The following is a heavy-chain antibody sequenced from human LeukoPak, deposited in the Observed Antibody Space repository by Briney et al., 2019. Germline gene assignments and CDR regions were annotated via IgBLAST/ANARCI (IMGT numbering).Heavy chain of an antibody. D-gene: IGHD6-13*01. J-gene: IGHJ5*02. CDR2: INHSGST. Sequence: LETLSLTCAVYGGSFSGYYWSWIRQPPGKGLEWIGEINHSGSTNYNPSLKSRVTISVDTSKNQFSLKLSSVTAADTAVYYCARAYSSSWYFNWFDPWGQGTLVTVSS. V-gene: IGHV4-34*01. CDR3: ARAYSSSWYFNWFDP. CDR1: GGSFSGYY.